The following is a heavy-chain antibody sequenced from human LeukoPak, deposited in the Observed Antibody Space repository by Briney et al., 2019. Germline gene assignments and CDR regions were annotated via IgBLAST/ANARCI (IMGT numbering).Heavy chain of an antibody. Sequence: ASVKVSCKTSGYTFTNYGMHWVRQAPRQSPEWMGWINTGNGNTKSSQKFQDRVTLTRDTSASTAYMEPNSLNSEDTAVYYCARVPLSDPSGHYYPHWGQGTLVTVSS. CDR1: GYTFTNYG. CDR3: ARVPLSDPSGHYYPH. CDR2: INTGNGNT. J-gene: IGHJ1*01. V-gene: IGHV1-3*04. D-gene: IGHD3-22*01.